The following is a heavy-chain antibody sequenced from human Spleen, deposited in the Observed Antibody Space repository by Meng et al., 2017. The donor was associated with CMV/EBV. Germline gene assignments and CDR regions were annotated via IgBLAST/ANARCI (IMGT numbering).Heavy chain of an antibody. V-gene: IGHV4-61*01. CDR2: IYYSGST. Sequence: SETLSLTYTVSGGSVSSGSYYWSWIRQPPGKGLEWIGYIYYSGSTNYNPSLKSRVTISVDTSKNQFSLTLTSVTAADTAVYYCARAAVRIAAAGSYYYYGMDVWGQGTTVTVSS. J-gene: IGHJ6*02. CDR3: ARAAVRIAAAGSYYYYGMDV. CDR1: GGSVSSGSYY. D-gene: IGHD6-13*01.